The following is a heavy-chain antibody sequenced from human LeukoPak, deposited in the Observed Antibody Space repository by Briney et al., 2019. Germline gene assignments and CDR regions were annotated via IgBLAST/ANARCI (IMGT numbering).Heavy chain of an antibody. CDR3: ARGEGNYGLVGYYGMDV. Sequence: PGGSLRLSCAASEFAFSTYNMNWVRQAPGKGLEWVSYISTGSSTTYYADSVKGRSTISRDNAKNSLYLQMNSLRAEDTAVYYCARGEGNYGLVGYYGMDVWGQGTTVTVSS. CDR2: ISTGSSTT. CDR1: EFAFSTYN. D-gene: IGHD4-11*01. V-gene: IGHV3-48*01. J-gene: IGHJ6*02.